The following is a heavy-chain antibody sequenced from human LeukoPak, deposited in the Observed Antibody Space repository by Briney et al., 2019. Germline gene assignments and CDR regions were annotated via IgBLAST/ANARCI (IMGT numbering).Heavy chain of an antibody. CDR2: ISSNGDST. V-gene: IGHV3-64*01. Sequence: GGSLRLSCAAAGFTFSTYTMHWVRLAPGKGLEYVSAISSNGDSTYYANSVKGRFTISRDNSKNTLYLQMGSLRAEDMAVYYCARAVPRDMTTIHFDYWRQGTLVTVSS. CDR1: GFTFSTYT. D-gene: IGHD5-24*01. CDR3: ARAVPRDMTTIHFDY. J-gene: IGHJ4*02.